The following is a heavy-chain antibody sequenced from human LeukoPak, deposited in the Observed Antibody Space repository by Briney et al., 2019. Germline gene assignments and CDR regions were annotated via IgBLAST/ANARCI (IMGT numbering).Heavy chain of an antibody. CDR2: ISGSGGFT. D-gene: IGHD3-3*01. J-gene: IGHJ4*02. CDR1: GFTFSDYA. Sequence: PGGSLRLSCVASGFTFSDYAMSWVRQAPGQGLEWVSAISGSGGFTYYADSVKGRFTISRDNSKNTLYLQMNSLRAEDSALYYCVKGNENNDFWSGYFDHWGQGTLVTVPS. V-gene: IGHV3-23*01. CDR3: VKGNENNDFWSGYFDH.